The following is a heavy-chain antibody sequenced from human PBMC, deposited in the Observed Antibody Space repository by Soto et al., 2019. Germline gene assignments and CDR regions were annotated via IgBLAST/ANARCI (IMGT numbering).Heavy chain of an antibody. D-gene: IGHD6-13*01. V-gene: IGHV1-69*02. J-gene: IGHJ4*02. CDR2: IIPILGIA. Sequence: SVKVSCKASGGTFSSYTISWVRQAPGQGLEWMGRIIPILGIANYAQKFQGRVTITADKSTSTAYMELSSLRSEDTAVYYCARSQGVAAAAVDYWGQGTLVTVSS. CDR3: ARSQGVAAAAVDY. CDR1: GGTFSSYT.